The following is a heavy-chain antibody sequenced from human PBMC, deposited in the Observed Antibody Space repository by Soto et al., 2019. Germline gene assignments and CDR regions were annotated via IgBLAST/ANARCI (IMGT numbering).Heavy chain of an antibody. V-gene: IGHV4-59*01. Sequence: ASETLSLTCTVSGGSISSYYWSWIRQPPGKGLEWIGYIYYSGSTNYNPSLKSRVTISVDTSKNQFSLKLSSVTAADTAVYYCARQPTKNGQLWFDYWGQGTLVTVSS. CDR1: GGSISSYY. D-gene: IGHD5-18*01. J-gene: IGHJ4*02. CDR2: IYYSGST. CDR3: ARQPTKNGQLWFDY.